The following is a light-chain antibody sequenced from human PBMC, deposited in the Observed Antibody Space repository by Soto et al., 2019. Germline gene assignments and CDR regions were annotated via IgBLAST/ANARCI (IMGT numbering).Light chain of an antibody. CDR2: DAS. Sequence: EIVLTQSQATLSLSPGERATLSCRASQSVSSYLAWYQQKPGQTPRLLIYDASNRATGIPARFSGSGSGTDFTLTISSLEPEDFAVYYCQQRSSWRPLTFGGGTKVEIK. CDR1: QSVSSY. V-gene: IGKV3-11*01. CDR3: QQRSSWRPLT. J-gene: IGKJ4*01.